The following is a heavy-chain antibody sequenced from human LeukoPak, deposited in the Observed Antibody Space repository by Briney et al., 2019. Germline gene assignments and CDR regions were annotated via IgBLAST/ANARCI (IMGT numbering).Heavy chain of an antibody. CDR1: GYTFTGYY. J-gene: IGHJ4*02. D-gene: IGHD3-22*01. CDR3: ARGDQTYYYDSSGYPLFDY. V-gene: IGHV1-2*02. CDR2: INPNSGGT. Sequence: GASVKVSCKASGYTFTGYYMHWVRQAPGQGLEWMGWINPNSGGTNYAQKFQGRVTMTRDTSTSTVYMELSSLRSEDTAVYYCARGDQTYYYDSSGYPLFDYWGQGTLVTVSS.